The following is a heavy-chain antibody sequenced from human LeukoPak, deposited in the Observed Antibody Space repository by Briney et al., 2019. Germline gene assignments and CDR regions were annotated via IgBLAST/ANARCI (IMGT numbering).Heavy chain of an antibody. D-gene: IGHD3-16*01. CDR3: ARYGGAFDI. CDR2: INPTGGSA. J-gene: IGHJ3*02. Sequence: SVKVSCKASGYTFTRYFMHWVRQAPGQGLEWMGIINPTGGSATCAQKFQGRVTMTRDTSTSTVYMELSSLTSEDTAVYYCARYGGAFDIWGQGTMVTVSS. CDR1: GYTFTRYF. V-gene: IGHV1-46*01.